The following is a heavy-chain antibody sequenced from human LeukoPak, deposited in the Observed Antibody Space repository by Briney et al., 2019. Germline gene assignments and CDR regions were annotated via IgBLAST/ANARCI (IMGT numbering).Heavy chain of an antibody. D-gene: IGHD3-22*01. V-gene: IGHV3-48*04. CDR1: GFTFSSYS. J-gene: IGHJ4*02. CDR3: ARVLKEYYDSSGIGY. CDR2: ISSSSSTI. Sequence: PGGSLRLSCAASGFTFSSYSMNWVRQAPGKGLEWVSYISSSSSTIYYADSVKGRFTISRDNAKNSLYLQMNSLRAEDTAVYYCARVLKEYYDSSGIGYWGQGTLVTVSS.